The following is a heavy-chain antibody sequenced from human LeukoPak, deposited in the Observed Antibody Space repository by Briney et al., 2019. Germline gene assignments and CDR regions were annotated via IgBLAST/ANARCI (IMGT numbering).Heavy chain of an antibody. CDR1: GFTFSSYG. J-gene: IGHJ1*01. V-gene: IGHV3-30*18. CDR2: ISYDGSNK. D-gene: IGHD6-19*01. CDR3: AKDTAVAVGQYFQH. Sequence: GGSLRLSCAASGFTFSSYGMHWVRQAPGKGLEWVAVISYDGSNKYYADSVKGRFTISRDNSKNTLYLQMNSLRAEDTAVYYCAKDTAVAVGQYFQHWGQGTLVTVSS.